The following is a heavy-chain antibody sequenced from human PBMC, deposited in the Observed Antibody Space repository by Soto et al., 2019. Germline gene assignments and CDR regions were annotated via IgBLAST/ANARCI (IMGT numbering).Heavy chain of an antibody. CDR2: IKQDESDK. Sequence: PGGSLRLSCAVSGFRFRDYWMSWVRQVPGKGLEWVANIKQDESDKYYVDSVKGRFTISRDNAKNAPYLQMNSLRVEDTAVYYCAAYCYTMTCTHFHGYSWGQGTQVTVSS. J-gene: IGHJ5*02. CDR1: GFRFRDYW. V-gene: IGHV3-7*03. CDR3: AAYCYTMTCTHFHGYS. D-gene: IGHD3-16*02.